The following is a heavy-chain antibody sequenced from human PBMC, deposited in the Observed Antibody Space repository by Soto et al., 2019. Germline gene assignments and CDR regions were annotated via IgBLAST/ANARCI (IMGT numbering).Heavy chain of an antibody. CDR3: ARDQGIPARRYDYAMDV. CDR2: INPHSGGT. CDR1: GYAFSNYY. D-gene: IGHD6-6*01. Sequence: VHLVQSGAEVKKPGASVKVSCKASGYAFSNYYIHWVRQAPGQGLEWLGWINPHSGGTNYAQKFQGRVTMTIDTSITTVYMEMSGLAFDDTALYYCARDQGIPARRYDYAMDVWGQGTSVTVSS. J-gene: IGHJ6*02. V-gene: IGHV1-2*02.